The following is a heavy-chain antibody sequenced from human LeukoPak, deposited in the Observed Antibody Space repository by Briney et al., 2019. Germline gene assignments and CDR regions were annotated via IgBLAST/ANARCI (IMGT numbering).Heavy chain of an antibody. D-gene: IGHD2-21*01. CDR2: IYENGGTT. V-gene: IGHV3-23*01. J-gene: IGHJ4*02. CDR3: AKDFRIGYSAHFDY. Sequence: GGSPRLSCVVSGFTFRSHAMSWVRQAPEKGLEFVSGIYENGGTTYYADSVKGRFSISRDNSKNTLYLQMDSLRGEDTAVYYCAKDFRIGYSAHFDYWGQGALVTVSS. CDR1: GFTFRSHA.